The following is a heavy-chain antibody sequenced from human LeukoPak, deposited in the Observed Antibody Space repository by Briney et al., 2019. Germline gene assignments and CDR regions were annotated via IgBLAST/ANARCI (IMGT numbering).Heavy chain of an antibody. Sequence: GSSVKVSCKASGGTFSSYAISWVRQAPGQGLEWMGRIIPILGIANYAQKFQGRVTITADKSTSTAYMELRSLRSDDTAVYYCARDVYYYDSNGPYYSYYYAMDVWGQGTTVTVSS. D-gene: IGHD3-22*01. CDR1: GGTFSSYA. J-gene: IGHJ6*02. CDR2: IIPILGIA. CDR3: ARDVYYYDSNGPYYSYYYAMDV. V-gene: IGHV1-69*04.